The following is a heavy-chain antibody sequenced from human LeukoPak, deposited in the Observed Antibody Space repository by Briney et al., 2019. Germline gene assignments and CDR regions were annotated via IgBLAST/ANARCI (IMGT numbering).Heavy chain of an antibody. CDR1: GGTFSSYA. CDR2: IIPIFGTA. CDR3: ARVGGNGDYIFDY. Sequence: SVKVSCKASGGTFSSYAISWVRQAPGQGLEWMGGIIPIFGTANYAQKFQGRVTITADESTSTAYMELSSLRSEDTAVYYCARVGGNGDYIFDYWGQGTLVTVSS. D-gene: IGHD4-17*01. J-gene: IGHJ4*02. V-gene: IGHV1-69*13.